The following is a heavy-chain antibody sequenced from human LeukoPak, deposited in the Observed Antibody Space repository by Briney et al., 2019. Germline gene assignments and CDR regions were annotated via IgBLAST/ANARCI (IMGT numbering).Heavy chain of an antibody. CDR3: ARDFGVAAANPDNY. V-gene: IGHV1-69*04. Sequence: ASVKVSCKASGGTFSSYAISWVRQAPGQGLEWMGRIIPILGIANYAQRFQGRVTITADKSTSTAYMELSSLRSDDTAVYYCARDFGVAAANPDNYWGQGTLVTVSS. CDR1: GGTFSSYA. J-gene: IGHJ4*02. D-gene: IGHD6-13*01. CDR2: IIPILGIA.